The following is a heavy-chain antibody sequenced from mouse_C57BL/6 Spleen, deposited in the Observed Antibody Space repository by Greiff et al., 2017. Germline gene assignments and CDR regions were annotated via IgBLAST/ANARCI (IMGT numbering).Heavy chain of an antibody. D-gene: IGHD2-1*01. V-gene: IGHV1-64*01. J-gene: IGHJ1*03. Sequence: VQLQQPGAELVKPGASVKLSCKASGYTFTSYWMHWVKQRPGQGLEWIGMIHPNSGSTNYNEKFKSKATLTVDKSSSTAYMQLSSLTSEDSAVYYCARRAIYYGNYDGYFDVWGTGTTVTVSS. CDR2: IHPNSGST. CDR3: ARRAIYYGNYDGYFDV. CDR1: GYTFTSYW.